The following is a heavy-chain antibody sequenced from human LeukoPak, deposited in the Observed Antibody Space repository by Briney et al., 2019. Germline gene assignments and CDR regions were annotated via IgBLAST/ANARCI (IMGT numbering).Heavy chain of an antibody. CDR1: GGSISSGYY. V-gene: IGHV4-38-2*02. Sequence: SETLSLTCTVSGGSISSGYYWGWIRQPPGKGLEWIGSIYHSGSTYYNPSLKSRVTISVDTSKNQFSLKLSSVTAADTAVYYCARHDFWSGYYTAWFDPWGQGTLVTVSS. CDR2: IYHSGST. CDR3: ARHDFWSGYYTAWFDP. J-gene: IGHJ5*02. D-gene: IGHD3-3*01.